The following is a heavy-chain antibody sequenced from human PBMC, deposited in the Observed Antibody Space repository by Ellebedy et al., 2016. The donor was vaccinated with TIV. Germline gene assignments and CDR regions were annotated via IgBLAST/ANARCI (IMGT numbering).Heavy chain of an antibody. CDR1: GFIFSDYY. J-gene: IGHJ6*02. CDR3: ARDVPAYGMDV. V-gene: IGHV3-11*06. CDR2: ISSSSSYI. Sequence: GESLKISCAASGFIFSDYYMSWIRQAPGKGLEWVSSISSSSSYIYYADSVKGRFTISRDNAKKSLYLQMNSLRAEDTAVYYCARDVPAYGMDVWGQGTTVSVSS.